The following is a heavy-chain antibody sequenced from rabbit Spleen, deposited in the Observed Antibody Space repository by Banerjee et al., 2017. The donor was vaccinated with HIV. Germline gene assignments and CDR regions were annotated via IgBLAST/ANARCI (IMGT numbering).Heavy chain of an antibody. CDR2: IKPGSSGST. J-gene: IGHJ4*01. Sequence: QEQLVESGGGLVQPGGSLKLPCKASEFDFSSYGMSWVRQAPGKGLEWIGCIKPGSSGSTYYANWVNGRFSISRENAQNTVFLQMTSLTAADTATYFCARDGAGGSYFALWGQGTLVTVS. CDR3: ARDGAGGSYFAL. D-gene: IGHD8-1*01. V-gene: IGHV1S47*01. CDR1: EFDFSSYG.